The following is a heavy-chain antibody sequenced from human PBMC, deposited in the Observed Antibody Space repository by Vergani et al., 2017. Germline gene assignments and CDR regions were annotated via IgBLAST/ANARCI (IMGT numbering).Heavy chain of an antibody. D-gene: IGHD2-2*01. Sequence: QVQLVQSGAEVKKPGSSVKVFCKASGGTFSSYAISWVRQAPGQGLEWMGGIIPIFGTANYAQKCQGRVTITADESTSTAYMELSSLRSEDTAVYYCARDSDIVVVPAASHDAFDIWGQGTMVTVSS. CDR2: IIPIFGTA. V-gene: IGHV1-69*01. CDR1: GGTFSSYA. J-gene: IGHJ3*02. CDR3: ARDSDIVVVPAASHDAFDI.